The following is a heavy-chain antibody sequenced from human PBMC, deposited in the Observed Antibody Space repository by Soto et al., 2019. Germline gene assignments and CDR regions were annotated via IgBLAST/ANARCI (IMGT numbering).Heavy chain of an antibody. CDR2: IYRGGTT. D-gene: IGHD2-21*01. V-gene: IGHV3-66*01. CDR3: ARGKQSQTGTSDCCSIDN. CDR1: GFSVRSYY. J-gene: IGHJ4*02. Sequence: EVQLVESGGALVQSGGSLRLSCAASGFSVRSYYMTGAGQAPGKGLKRVSIIYRGGTTYDADVVQGRFTISRDESTNTLILQMTGLRAEDTVVYYCARGKQSQTGTSDCCSIDNWGQVTLVIVSS.